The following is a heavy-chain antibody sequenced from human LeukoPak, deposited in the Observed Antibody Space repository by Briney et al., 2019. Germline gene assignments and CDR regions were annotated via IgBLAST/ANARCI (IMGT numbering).Heavy chain of an antibody. CDR1: GYTFTNYY. CDR3: ARSGYSSPRGGFDP. D-gene: IGHD6-13*01. J-gene: IGHJ5*02. CDR2: INPSGGST. Sequence: ASVKVSCKASGYTFTNYYMHWVRQAPGQGLEWMGMINPSGGSTTYAQKFQGRVTMTRDMSTSTVYMEPSSLRSDDTAIYYCARSGYSSPRGGFDPWGQGTLVTVSS. V-gene: IGHV1-46*01.